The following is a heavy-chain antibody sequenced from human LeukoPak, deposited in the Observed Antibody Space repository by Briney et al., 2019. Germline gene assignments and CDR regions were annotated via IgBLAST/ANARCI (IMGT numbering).Heavy chain of an antibody. CDR1: EYSFTSYW. Sequence: RGESLKISWKGSEYSFTSYWIGWVRQMPGKGLEWMGIVFPGDSDTRYSPSFQGQVTISADKSISTAYLQWSSLKASDTAMYYCARQGGYVSGWFFDYWGQGALVTVSS. CDR3: ARQGGYVSGWFFDY. CDR2: VFPGDSDT. V-gene: IGHV5-51*01. J-gene: IGHJ4*02. D-gene: IGHD6-19*01.